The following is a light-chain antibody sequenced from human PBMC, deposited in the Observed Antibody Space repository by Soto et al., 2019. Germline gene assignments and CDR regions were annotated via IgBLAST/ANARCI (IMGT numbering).Light chain of an antibody. CDR2: EVS. CDR1: SSDVGGYNY. Sequence: QSGLTQPASVSGSPGQSITISCTGTSSDVGGYNYVSWYQQHPGKAPKLMIYEVSNRPSGVSNRSSGSKSGNTASLTISGLQAEDEADYYCSSYTSSTFYVFGTGTKVTV. J-gene: IGLJ1*01. V-gene: IGLV2-14*01. CDR3: SSYTSSTFYV.